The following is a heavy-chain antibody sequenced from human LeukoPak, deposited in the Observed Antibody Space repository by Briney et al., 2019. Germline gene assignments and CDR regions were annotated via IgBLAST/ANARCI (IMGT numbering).Heavy chain of an antibody. CDR3: ARGGRKYYYDSSGFCWFDP. D-gene: IGHD3-22*01. CDR1: GFTFSSYW. J-gene: IGHJ5*02. Sequence: GGSLRLSCAASGFTFSSYWMSWLRQAPGKRLEWVANIKQDGSEKYYVHSVKGRFTISRDNAKNSLYLEMNSLRAEDTAVDYCARGGRKYYYDSSGFCWFDPWGQRTVVSVSS. CDR2: IKQDGSEK. V-gene: IGHV3-7*01.